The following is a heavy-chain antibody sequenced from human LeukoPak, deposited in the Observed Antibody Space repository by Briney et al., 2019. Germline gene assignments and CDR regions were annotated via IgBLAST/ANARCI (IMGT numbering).Heavy chain of an antibody. CDR2: IIPILGIA. CDR1: GGTFSSYA. CDR3: ARDIAAAVSNWFDP. D-gene: IGHD6-13*01. Sequence: ASEKVSCKASGGTFSSYAISWVRQAPGQGLEWMGRIIPILGIANYAQKFQGRVTITADKSTSTAYMELSSLRSEDTAVYYCARDIAAAVSNWFDPWGQGTLVTVSS. V-gene: IGHV1-69*04. J-gene: IGHJ5*02.